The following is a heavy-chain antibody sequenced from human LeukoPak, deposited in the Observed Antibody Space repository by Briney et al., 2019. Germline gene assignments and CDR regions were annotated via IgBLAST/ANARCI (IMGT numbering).Heavy chain of an antibody. Sequence: GGSLRLSCAASGFTFSSYGMHWVRQAPGKGLEWVAVISYDGSNKYYADSVKGRFTISRDNSKNTLYLQMNSLRAEDTAVYYCAKYGGDLGVAFEYWGLGTLVTVSS. V-gene: IGHV3-30*18. CDR1: GFTFSSYG. J-gene: IGHJ4*02. CDR2: ISYDGSNK. D-gene: IGHD2-21*02. CDR3: AKYGGDLGVAFEY.